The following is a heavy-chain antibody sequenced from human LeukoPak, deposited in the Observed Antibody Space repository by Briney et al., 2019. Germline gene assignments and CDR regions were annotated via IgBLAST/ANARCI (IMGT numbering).Heavy chain of an antibody. V-gene: IGHV3-48*03. D-gene: IGHD3-9*01. CDR3: ARSPQYYDILTGYYDY. CDR2: ISSSGSTI. CDR1: GFTFSSYE. J-gene: IGHJ4*02. Sequence: PGGSLRLSCAASGFTFSSYEMNWVRQAPGKGLEGVSYISSSGSTIYYADSVKGRFTISRDNAKNSLYLQMNSLRAEDTAVYYCARSPQYYDILTGYYDYWGQGTLVTVSS.